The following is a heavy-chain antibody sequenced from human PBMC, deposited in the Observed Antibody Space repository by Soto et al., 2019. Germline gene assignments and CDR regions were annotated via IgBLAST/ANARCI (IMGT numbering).Heavy chain of an antibody. V-gene: IGHV3-23*01. CDR2: ISGSGGST. Sequence: EVQLLESGGGLVQPGGSLRLSCAASGFTFSSYAMSWVRQAPGKGLEWVSAISGSGGSTYYADSVKGRFTISRDNSKNTLYLQMNSLRAEDTAVYYCAKDPTPAWIQLWIFDYWGQGTLVTVSS. CDR3: AKDPTPAWIQLWIFDY. CDR1: GFTFSSYA. J-gene: IGHJ4*02. D-gene: IGHD5-18*01.